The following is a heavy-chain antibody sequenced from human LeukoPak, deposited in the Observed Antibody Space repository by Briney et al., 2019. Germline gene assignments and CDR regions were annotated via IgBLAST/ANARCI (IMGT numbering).Heavy chain of an antibody. CDR2: ISYDGSNK. Sequence: QSGGSLRLSCAASGFTFSSYAMHWVRQAPGKGLEWVAVISYDGSNKYYTDSVKGRFTISRGNSKNTLYLQMNSLRAEDTAVYYCARVAHCGYDCHFQGTAFDIWGQGTMVTVSS. D-gene: IGHD2-21*02. CDR1: GFTFSSYA. J-gene: IGHJ3*02. CDR3: ARVAHCGYDCHFQGTAFDI. V-gene: IGHV3-30*04.